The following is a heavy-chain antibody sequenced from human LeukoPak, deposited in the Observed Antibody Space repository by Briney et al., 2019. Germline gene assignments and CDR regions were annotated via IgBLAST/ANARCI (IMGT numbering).Heavy chain of an antibody. CDR3: ARDKERAQGI. J-gene: IGHJ3*02. CDR2: IYSGGST. CDR1: GFTVSSNY. V-gene: IGHV3-66*02. Sequence: GGPLRLSCAASGFTVSSNYMSWVRQAPGKGLEWVSVIYSGGSTYYADSVKGRFTISRDNSKNTLYLQMNSLRAEDTAVYYCARDKERAQGIWGQGTKVTDSS. D-gene: IGHD5-24*01.